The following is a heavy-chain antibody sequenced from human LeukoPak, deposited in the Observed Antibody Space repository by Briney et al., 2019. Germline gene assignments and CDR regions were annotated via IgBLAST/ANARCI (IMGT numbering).Heavy chain of an antibody. D-gene: IGHD3-16*01. CDR1: GYTFTVSY. CDR2: INPYSGGT. Sequence: ASVKVSCKASGYTFTVSYMHWVRQAPGQGLQWMGWINPYSGGTDYAQKFQGRVTMTRDTSISTAYMELSRLRSDDTAVYYCMRWGEPANYWGQGTLVTVSS. CDR3: MRWGEPANY. V-gene: IGHV1-2*02. J-gene: IGHJ4*02.